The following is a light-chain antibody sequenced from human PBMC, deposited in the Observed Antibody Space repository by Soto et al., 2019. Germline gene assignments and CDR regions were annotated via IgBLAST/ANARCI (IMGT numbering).Light chain of an antibody. CDR1: SSDVGGYNY. V-gene: IGLV2-8*01. CDR3: SSHAGSDNPFV. CDR2: DVN. Sequence: QSALTQPPSASGSPGQSVTISCTGTSSDVGGYNYVSWYQQHPGKAPKVMIYDVNKRPSGVPVRFSGSKSGNTASLTVSGLQAEDEADHYCSSHAGSDNPFVFGTGTKLTVL. J-gene: IGLJ1*01.